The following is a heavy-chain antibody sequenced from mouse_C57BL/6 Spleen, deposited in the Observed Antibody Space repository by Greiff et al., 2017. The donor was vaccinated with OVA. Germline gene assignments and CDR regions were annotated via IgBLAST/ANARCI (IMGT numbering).Heavy chain of an antibody. Sequence: EVKVVESGPGMVKPSQSLSLTCTVTGYSITSGYDWHWIRHFPGNKLEWMGYISYSGSTNYNPSLKSRISITHDTSKNHFFLKLNSVTTEDTATYYCARDGLTRAMDYWGQGTSVTVSS. CDR1: GYSITSGYD. CDR2: ISYSGST. V-gene: IGHV3-1*01. D-gene: IGHD6-1*01. J-gene: IGHJ4*01. CDR3: ARDGLTRAMDY.